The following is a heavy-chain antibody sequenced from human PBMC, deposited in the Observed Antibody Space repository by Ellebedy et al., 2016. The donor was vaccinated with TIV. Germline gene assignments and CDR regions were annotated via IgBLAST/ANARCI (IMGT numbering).Heavy chain of an antibody. CDR2: ISDSSSLL. CDR3: ARVERGQYGFDM. J-gene: IGHJ3*02. D-gene: IGHD1-1*01. CDR1: GFTFSNYG. V-gene: IGHV3-48*04. Sequence: PGGSLRLSCVDSGFTFSNYGMIWVRQAPGMGLEWVSYISDSSSLLYYADSVKGRFSISRDNAKNSLFLQMSSLKVEDTAVYYCARVERGQYGFDMWGQGTMVTVSS.